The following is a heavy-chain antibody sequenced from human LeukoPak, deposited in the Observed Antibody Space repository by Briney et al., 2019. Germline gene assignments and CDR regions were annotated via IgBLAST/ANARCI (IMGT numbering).Heavy chain of an antibody. CDR1: GFAFSSYW. CDR3: IAGRHYFDY. D-gene: IGHD6-13*01. Sequence: GGSLRLSCAASGFAFSSYWMHWVRQAPGKGLVWVSRINSDGSSTSYADSVKGRFTISRDNAKNSLYLQMNSLRAEDTALYYCIAGRHYFDYWGQGTLVTVSS. CDR2: INSDGSST. V-gene: IGHV3-74*01. J-gene: IGHJ4*02.